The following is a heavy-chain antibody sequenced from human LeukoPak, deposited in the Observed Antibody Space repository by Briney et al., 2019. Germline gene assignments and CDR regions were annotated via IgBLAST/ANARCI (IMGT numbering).Heavy chain of an antibody. J-gene: IGHJ4*02. CDR3: AREGGPYYHPSSPFDY. V-gene: IGHV3-30*09. CDR1: GFIFSDYA. D-gene: IGHD3-22*01. CDR2: MSYDGRNE. Sequence: RPGGSLRLSCAASGFIFSDYAMHWVRQSPGKGLEWVAFMSYDGRNEYYADSVKGRFVISRDNYKNPLHLQMNRLRPGDTAVYYCAREGGPYYHPSSPFDYWGLGTLVTVSS.